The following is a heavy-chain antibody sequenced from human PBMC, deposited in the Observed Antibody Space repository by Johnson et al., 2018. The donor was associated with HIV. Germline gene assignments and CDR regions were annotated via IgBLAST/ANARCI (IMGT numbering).Heavy chain of an antibody. CDR1: ALTFRDHY. Sequence: QVPPVESGGRLVKPGGPLRLSCAASALTFRDHYMRWLRQAPEKGLLWVSYLSRSGRTIHYAYPVTGRSTLSRDHAKQSLHLQMNSLRAEDTAVYYCARVMVQGDAFDIWGQGTMVTVSS. CDR2: LSRSGRTI. D-gene: IGHD3-10*01. V-gene: IGHV3-11*04. J-gene: IGHJ3*02. CDR3: ARVMVQGDAFDI.